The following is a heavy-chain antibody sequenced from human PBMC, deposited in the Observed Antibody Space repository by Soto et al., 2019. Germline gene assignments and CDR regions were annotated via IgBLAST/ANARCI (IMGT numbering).Heavy chain of an antibody. D-gene: IGHD1-1*01. J-gene: IGHJ3*02. CDR1: GFTVSNNF. Sequence: EVQLVESGGDLVQPGGSLRLSCAASGFTVSNNFMSWVRQAPGKGLEWVSVTYPGGTTYYADSVKGRFAISRDNSKNTLYLQNSSLRDEDTAVHYCAKGMRTTAARDAFDIWGQGTMGTVSS. CDR2: TYPGGTT. CDR3: AKGMRTTAARDAFDI. V-gene: IGHV3-66*01.